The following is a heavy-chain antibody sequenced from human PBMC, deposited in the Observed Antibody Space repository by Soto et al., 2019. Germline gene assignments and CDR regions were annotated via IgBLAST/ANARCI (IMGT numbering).Heavy chain of an antibody. V-gene: IGHV1-2*04. Sequence: QVQLVQSGAEVKKPGASVKVSCKASGYTFTGYYMHWVRQAPGQGLEWMGWINPNSGGTNYAQKFQGWXTMTRDTSXSTAYMELSRLRSDDTAVYYCARDAEAAAGSFDIWGQGTMVTVSS. CDR3: ARDAEAAAGSFDI. CDR2: INPNSGGT. D-gene: IGHD6-13*01. CDR1: GYTFTGYY. J-gene: IGHJ3*02.